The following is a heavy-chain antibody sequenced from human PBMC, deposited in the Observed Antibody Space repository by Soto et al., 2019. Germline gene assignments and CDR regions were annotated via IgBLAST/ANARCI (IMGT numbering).Heavy chain of an antibody. CDR1: GGSIRSYY. Sequence: SETLSLTCTVSGGSIRSYYWGWIRQPLGKRLEWIGNIYYSGSTNYNPSLKSRVTISVDTSKNQFSLKLSSVTAADTAMYYCARFNYFDYWRQGTLVTVSS. V-gene: IGHV4-59*01. CDR2: IYYSGST. CDR3: ARFNYFDY. J-gene: IGHJ4*02.